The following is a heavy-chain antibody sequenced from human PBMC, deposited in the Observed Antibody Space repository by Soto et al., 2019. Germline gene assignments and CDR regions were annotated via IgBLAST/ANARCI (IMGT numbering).Heavy chain of an antibody. Sequence: QVQLVQSGAEVKKPGASVKVSCKASGYTFTSYDINWVRQATGQGLEWMGWMNPNSGNTGYAQKFQGGVTMTRNTSRSTAYMELSSLRSEDTAVYYCARGGSNYNYYYYGMDVWGQGTTVTVSS. V-gene: IGHV1-8*01. D-gene: IGHD4-4*01. CDR3: ARGGSNYNYYYYGMDV. CDR1: GYTFTSYD. J-gene: IGHJ6*02. CDR2: MNPNSGNT.